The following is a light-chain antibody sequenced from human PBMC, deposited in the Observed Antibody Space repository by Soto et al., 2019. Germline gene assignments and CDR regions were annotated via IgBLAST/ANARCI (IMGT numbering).Light chain of an antibody. J-gene: IGKJ2*01. CDR1: QSVSSY. CDR2: DAS. CDR3: QQRSNWPPMYT. V-gene: IGKV3-11*01. Sequence: DIVLTQSPATLSLSPGERATLSCRASQSVSSYLAWYQQRPGHFPRLLIYDASKRATGIPARFSASGSGTDFTLTISSLEPEDFAIYFCQQRSNWPPMYTFGQGTKLEIK.